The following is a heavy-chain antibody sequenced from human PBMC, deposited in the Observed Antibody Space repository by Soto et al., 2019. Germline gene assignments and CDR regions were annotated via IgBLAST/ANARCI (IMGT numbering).Heavy chain of an antibody. CDR3: ARDLKSSGWSVVDYYGMDV. CDR2: INPNSGGT. D-gene: IGHD6-19*01. V-gene: IGHV1-2*02. Sequence: ASVKVSCKASGYTFTGYYMHWLRQAPGQGLEWMGWINPNSGGTNYAQKFQGRVTMTRDTSISTAYMELSRLRSDDTAVYYCARDLKSSGWSVVDYYGMDVWGQGTTVTVSS. J-gene: IGHJ6*02. CDR1: GYTFTGYY.